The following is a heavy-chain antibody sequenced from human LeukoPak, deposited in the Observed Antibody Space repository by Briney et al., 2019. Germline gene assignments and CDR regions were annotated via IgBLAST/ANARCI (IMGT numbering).Heavy chain of an antibody. D-gene: IGHD5-24*01. CDR2: IYYSGST. J-gene: IGHJ5*02. CDR1: GGSISSSY. CDR3: ARRGVETAAITEDSWFDP. V-gene: IGHV4-59*01. Sequence: PSETLSLTCTVSGGSISSSYWGWIRHPPGKGLEWIGYIYYSGSTKYNPSFKSRATISVDTSKNHLSLKLSSVTAADTAVYYCARRGVETAAITEDSWFDPWGQGTLVIVSS.